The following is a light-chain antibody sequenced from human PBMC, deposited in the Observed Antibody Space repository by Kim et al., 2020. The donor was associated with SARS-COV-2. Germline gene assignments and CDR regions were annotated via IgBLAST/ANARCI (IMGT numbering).Light chain of an antibody. V-gene: IGLV3-1*01. Sequence: SYELTQPPPVSVSPGQTASITCSGDKLGDKYACWYQQKPGQSPVLVIYQDSKRPSGIPERFSGSNSGNTATLTISGTQAMDEADYYCQAWDSSVVFGGGT. CDR2: QDS. CDR3: QAWDSSVV. CDR1: KLGDKY. J-gene: IGLJ2*01.